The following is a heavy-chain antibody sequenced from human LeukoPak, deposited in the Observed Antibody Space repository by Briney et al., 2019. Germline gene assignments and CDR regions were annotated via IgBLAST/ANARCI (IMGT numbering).Heavy chain of an antibody. CDR1: GYTFTSNY. D-gene: IGHD6-19*01. Sequence: ASVKVSCKASGYTFTSNYIHWVRQAPGQGLEWMGLVNPSGGSTTYAQMFQGRVTMTRDTSTTTVYLELSSLRPEDTAVYYWAKGGVAGTFDGWGQGTQVTVSS. J-gene: IGHJ5*02. CDR2: VNPSGGST. CDR3: AKGGVAGTFDG. V-gene: IGHV1-46*01.